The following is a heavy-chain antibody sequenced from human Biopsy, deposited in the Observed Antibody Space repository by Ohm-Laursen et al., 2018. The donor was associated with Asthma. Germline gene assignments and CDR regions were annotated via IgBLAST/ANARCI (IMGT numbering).Heavy chain of an antibody. J-gene: IGHJ4*02. Sequence: SLRLSCAASGFTFSSYSMNWVRQAPGKGLEWVPSISSSSSYIYYADSVKGRFTISRDNAKNSLYLQMNSLRAEDTALYYCAKGEWELLEANFDYWGQGTLVTVSS. CDR1: GFTFSSYS. V-gene: IGHV3-21*04. CDR3: AKGEWELLEANFDY. D-gene: IGHD1-26*01. CDR2: ISSSSSYI.